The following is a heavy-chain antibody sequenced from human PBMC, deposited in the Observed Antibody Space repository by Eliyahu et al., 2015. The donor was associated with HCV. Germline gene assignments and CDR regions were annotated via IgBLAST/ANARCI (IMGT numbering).Heavy chain of an antibody. CDR1: GGSFSGYY. CDR3: ARGPVLLWFGA. J-gene: IGHJ5*02. D-gene: IGHD3-10*01. V-gene: IGHV4-34*01. Sequence: QVQLQQWGAGLLKPSETLSLTCAVYGGSFSGYYWSWIRQPPGKGLEWIGEINPSGSTTYNPSLKSRVTISVDTSKNQFSLKLSSVTAADTAVYYCARGPVLLWFGAWGQGTLVTVSS. CDR2: INPSGST.